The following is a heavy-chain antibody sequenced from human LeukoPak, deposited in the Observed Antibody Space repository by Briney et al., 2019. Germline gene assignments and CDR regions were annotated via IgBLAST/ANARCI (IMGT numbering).Heavy chain of an antibody. CDR1: GGSISSSSYY. Sequence: SETLSLTCTVSGGSISSSSYYWGWIRQPPGKGLEWIGSIYYSGSTYYNPSLKSRVTISVDTSKNQFSLKLSSVTAADTAVYYCAREGDTFLYYYGSGGHLWGQGTLVTVSS. CDR3: AREGDTFLYYYGSGGHL. J-gene: IGHJ4*02. D-gene: IGHD3-22*01. V-gene: IGHV4-39*07. CDR2: IYYSGST.